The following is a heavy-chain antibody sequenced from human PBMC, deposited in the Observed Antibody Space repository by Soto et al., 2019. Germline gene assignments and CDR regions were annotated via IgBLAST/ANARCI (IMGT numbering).Heavy chain of an antibody. J-gene: IGHJ6*02. CDR2: IYYSGST. CDR1: GGSVSSGSYY. V-gene: IGHV4-61*01. Sequence: QVQLQESGPGLVKPSETLSLTCTVSGGSVSSGSYYWSWIRQPPGKGLEWIGYIYYSGSTNYNPSLKSRVTRSVHTSKSRFSLKLSSVTAADTAVYYCARGIEGWYQGRYYYGMDVWGQGTTVTVSS. D-gene: IGHD6-19*01. CDR3: ARGIEGWYQGRYYYGMDV.